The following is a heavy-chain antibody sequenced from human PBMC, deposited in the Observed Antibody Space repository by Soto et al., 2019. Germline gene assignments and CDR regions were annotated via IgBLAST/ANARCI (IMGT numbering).Heavy chain of an antibody. CDR1: GYTFTSYA. CDR3: ARDIAFDI. V-gene: IGHV1-3*05. CDR2: INAGNGNT. Sequence: QVQLVQSGAEEKKPGASVKVSCKASGYTFTSYAIHWVRQAPGQRLEWMGWINAGNGNTKYLQKFQGRVTITRDTSASTSYMELSSLRSEDTAVYYCARDIAFDIWGQGTMVTVSS. J-gene: IGHJ3*02.